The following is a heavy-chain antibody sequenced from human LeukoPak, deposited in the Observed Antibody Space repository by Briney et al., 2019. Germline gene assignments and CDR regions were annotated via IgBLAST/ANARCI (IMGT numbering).Heavy chain of an antibody. J-gene: IGHJ4*02. CDR1: GFTVITND. V-gene: IGHV3-53*01. CDR3: ARGVGPLAANTLAY. CDR2: LYSDGNT. Sequence: GGSLRLSCAASGFTVITNDMTWVRQAPGKGLEWVSVLYSDGNTKYADSVQGRFTISRDNSKNTLYLEMNSLSPDDTAVDYCARGVGPLAANTLAYWGQGTLVTVSS. D-gene: IGHD3-16*01.